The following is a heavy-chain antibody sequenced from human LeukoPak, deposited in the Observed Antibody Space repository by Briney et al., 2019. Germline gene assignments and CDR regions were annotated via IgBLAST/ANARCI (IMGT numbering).Heavy chain of an antibody. J-gene: IGHJ4*02. CDR2: IYYSGST. CDR1: GGSISTYY. CDR3: ARGPPYYDILTGYYYYFDY. Sequence: PSETLSLTCTVSGGSISTYYWSWIRQPPGKGLEWIGYIYYSGSTSYNPSLKSRVTISVDTSKNQFSLKLSSVTAADTAVYYCARGPPYYDILTGYYYYFDYWGQGTLVTVSS. D-gene: IGHD3-9*01. V-gene: IGHV4-59*01.